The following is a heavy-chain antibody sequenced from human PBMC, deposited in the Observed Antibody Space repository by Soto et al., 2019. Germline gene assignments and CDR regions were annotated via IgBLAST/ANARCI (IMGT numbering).Heavy chain of an antibody. Sequence: PGGSLRLSCAASGFTFSNYAMNLVRQAPGKGLEWVSTISGRGGSKYYADSVKGRFTISRDNSKNILYLQMNSLRAEDTAVYYCAKATMTLVVIRLDSWGQGTMVTVSS. V-gene: IGHV3-23*01. CDR2: ISGRGGSK. CDR3: AKATMTLVVIRLDS. D-gene: IGHD3-22*01. CDR1: GFTFSNYA. J-gene: IGHJ4*02.